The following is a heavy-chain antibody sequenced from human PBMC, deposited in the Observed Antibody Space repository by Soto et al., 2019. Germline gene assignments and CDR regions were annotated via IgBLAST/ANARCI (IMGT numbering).Heavy chain of an antibody. Sequence: PGGSLRLSCAASGFTFSSYGMHWVRQAPGKGLEWVAVISYDGSNKYYADSVKGRFTISRDNSKNTLYLQMNSLRAEDTAVYYCAKDGPRYCSGGSCYLPDYWGQGTLVTVSS. D-gene: IGHD2-15*01. CDR2: ISYDGSNK. V-gene: IGHV3-30*18. CDR3: AKDGPRYCSGGSCYLPDY. CDR1: GFTFSSYG. J-gene: IGHJ4*02.